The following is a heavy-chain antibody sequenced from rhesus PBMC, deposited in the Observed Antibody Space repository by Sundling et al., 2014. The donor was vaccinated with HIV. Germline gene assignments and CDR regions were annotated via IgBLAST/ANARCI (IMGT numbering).Heavy chain of an antibody. CDR2: INPSGGST. CDR3: AKDLSVAAIGRGYLEF. V-gene: IGHV3-8*01. CDR1: GFTFSYYY. D-gene: IGHD1-1*01. Sequence: EVQLEESGGGLVQPGGSLRLSCTGSGFTFSYYYIYWVRQGPGKGLEWVSTINPSGGSTWYTDSVKGRFTISKDNAKNIVFLQMDSLRLEDTAVYYCAKDLSVAAIGRGYLEFWGQGALVTVSS. J-gene: IGHJ1*01.